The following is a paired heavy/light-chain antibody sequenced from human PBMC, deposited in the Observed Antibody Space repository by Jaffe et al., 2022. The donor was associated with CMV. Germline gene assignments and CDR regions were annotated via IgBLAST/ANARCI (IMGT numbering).Heavy chain of an antibody. CDR3: ATLSPSGSLDY. D-gene: IGHD1-26*01. Sequence: QVQLQESGPGLVKPSETLSLTCTVSGGSISSYYWSWIRQPAGKGLEWIGRIYTSGSTNYNPSLKSRVTMSVDTSKNQFSLKLSSVTAADTAVYYCATLSPSGSLDYWGQGTLVTVSS. CDR1: GGSISSYY. J-gene: IGHJ4*02. CDR2: IYTSGST. V-gene: IGHV4-4*07.
Light chain of an antibody. Sequence: QSVLTQPPSASGTPGQRVTISCSGSSSNIGSNTVNWYQQLPGTAPKLLIYSNNQRPSGVPDRFSGSKSGTSASLAISGLQSEDEADYYCAAWDDSLNVHVVFGGGTKLTVL. CDR2: SNN. CDR3: AAWDDSLNVHVV. J-gene: IGLJ2*01. V-gene: IGLV1-44*01. CDR1: SSNIGSNT.